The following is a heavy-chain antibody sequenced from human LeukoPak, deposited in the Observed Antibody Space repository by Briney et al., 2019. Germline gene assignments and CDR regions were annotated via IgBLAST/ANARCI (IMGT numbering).Heavy chain of an antibody. Sequence: ASVKVSCKASGYTFTSYYMHWVRQAPGQGLEWMGWINPNSGGTNYAQKFQGRVTMTRDTSISTAYMELSRLRSDDTAVYYCAARTLGYCSGGSCSPLYYYYGMDVWGQGTTVTVSS. V-gene: IGHV1-2*02. CDR3: AARTLGYCSGGSCSPLYYYYGMDV. CDR1: GYTFTSYY. CDR2: INPNSGGT. J-gene: IGHJ6*02. D-gene: IGHD2-15*01.